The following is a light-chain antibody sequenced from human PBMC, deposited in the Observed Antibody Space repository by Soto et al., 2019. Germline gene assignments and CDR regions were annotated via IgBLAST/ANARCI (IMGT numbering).Light chain of an antibody. CDR3: SSYAGSKNWV. CDR1: SSDVGGYNY. V-gene: IGLV2-8*01. Sequence: QSVLTQPPSASGSPGRSVTISCTGTSSDVGGYNYVSWYQQHPGKAPKLMIYEVSKRPSGVPDRFSGSKSGNTASLTVSGLQAEDEADYYCSSYAGSKNWVFGGLTKLTVL. J-gene: IGLJ3*02. CDR2: EVS.